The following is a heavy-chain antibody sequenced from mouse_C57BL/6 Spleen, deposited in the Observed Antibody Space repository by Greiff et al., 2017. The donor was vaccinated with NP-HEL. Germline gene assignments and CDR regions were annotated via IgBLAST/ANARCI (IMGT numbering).Heavy chain of an antibody. CDR3: ARSTTVGYFDV. Sequence: QVHVKQSGAELAKPGASVKLSCKASGYTFTSYWMHWVKQRPGQGLEWIGYINPSSGYTKYNQKFKDKATLTADKSSSTAYMQLSSLTYEDSAVYYCARSTTVGYFDVWGTGTTVTVSS. D-gene: IGHD1-1*01. CDR2: INPSSGYT. J-gene: IGHJ1*03. V-gene: IGHV1-7*01. CDR1: GYTFTSYW.